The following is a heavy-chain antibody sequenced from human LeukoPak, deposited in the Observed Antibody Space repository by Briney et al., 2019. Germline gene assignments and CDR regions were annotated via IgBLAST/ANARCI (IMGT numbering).Heavy chain of an antibody. V-gene: IGHV1-18*01. CDR1: GYTFNSYL. CDR3: ARDHQAFDAFDI. J-gene: IGHJ3*02. Sequence: ASVKVSCKGSGYTFNSYLISWVRQVPGQGLEWMGWISGHNGNTDYAQNLQGRVTMTTDTSTSTAYMELRSLRSDDTAVYYCARDHQAFDAFDIWGQGTMVTVSS. CDR2: ISGHNGNT.